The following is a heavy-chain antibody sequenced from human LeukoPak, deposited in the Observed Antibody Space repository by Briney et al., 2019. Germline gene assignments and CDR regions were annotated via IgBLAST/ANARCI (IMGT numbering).Heavy chain of an antibody. CDR2: IYYSGST. Sequence: PWETLSLTCTVSGGSISRYYWSWIRQPPGKGLEWIGYIYYSGSTNYNLSLKSRVTISVDTSKNQFSLNLRSVTATDTAVYYCARGSEISSPFFYFDYWGQGTLVTVSS. CDR3: ARGSEISSPFFYFDY. J-gene: IGHJ4*02. D-gene: IGHD3-10*01. V-gene: IGHV4-59*08. CDR1: GGSISRYY.